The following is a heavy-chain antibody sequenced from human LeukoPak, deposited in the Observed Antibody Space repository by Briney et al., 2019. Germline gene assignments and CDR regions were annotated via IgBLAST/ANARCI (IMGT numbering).Heavy chain of an antibody. Sequence: GGSLRLSCVASGFTFSAYDMNWVRQAPGKGLEWVSRISDDGDRTYYADSVKGRFTISRDNFGNLLYLQMNSLRAEDTAVYYCARGGTFGGVIVIPRRDAFDIWGQGTMVTVSS. CDR2: ISDDGDRT. D-gene: IGHD3-16*02. CDR1: GFTFSAYD. J-gene: IGHJ3*02. V-gene: IGHV3-23*01. CDR3: ARGGTFGGVIVIPRRDAFDI.